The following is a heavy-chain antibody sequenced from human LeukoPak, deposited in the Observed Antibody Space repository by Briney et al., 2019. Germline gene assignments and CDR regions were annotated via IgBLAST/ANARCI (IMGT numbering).Heavy chain of an antibody. J-gene: IGHJ4*02. CDR2: IYSGGST. V-gene: IGHV3-66*01. D-gene: IGHD2-2*01. CDR3: ARVGVYCSSTSCYEFDY. CDR1: GFTVSRNY. Sequence: PGGSLRPSCAASGFTVSRNYMSWVRQAPGKGLEWVSVIYSGGSTYYADSVKGRFTISRDNSKNTLYLQMNSLRAEDTAVYYCARVGVYCSSTSCYEFDYWGQGTLVTVSS.